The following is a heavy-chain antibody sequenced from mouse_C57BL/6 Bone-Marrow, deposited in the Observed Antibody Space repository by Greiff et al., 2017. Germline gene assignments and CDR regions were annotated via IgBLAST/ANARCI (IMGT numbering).Heavy chain of an antibody. Sequence: QVQLQQSGPGLVQPSQSLSITCTVSGFSLTSYGVHWVRQSPGKGLEWMGVIWSGGSTDYYAAFISRLSTSKENSKTKTFFKMNSMQADYSSIYYCTSYYAMDYWGQGTSVTVSS. V-gene: IGHV2-2*01. CDR3: TSYYAMDY. J-gene: IGHJ4*01. CDR1: GFSLTSYG. CDR2: IWSGGST.